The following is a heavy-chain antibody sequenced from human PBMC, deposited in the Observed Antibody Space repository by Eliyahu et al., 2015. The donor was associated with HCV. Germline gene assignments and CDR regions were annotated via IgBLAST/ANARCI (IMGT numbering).Heavy chain of an antibody. CDR3: AREEREDASDAFDI. CDR2: ISSSSSYI. D-gene: IGHD1-26*01. Sequence: EVQLXESGGGLVKPGGSLRLXCAASGFTFSSYSMNWVRQAPGKGXEWVSSISSSSSYIYYADSVKGXFTISRDNAKNSLYLQMNSLRAEDTAVYYCAREEREDASDAFDIWGQGTMVTVSS. V-gene: IGHV3-21*01. CDR1: GFTFSSYS. J-gene: IGHJ3*02.